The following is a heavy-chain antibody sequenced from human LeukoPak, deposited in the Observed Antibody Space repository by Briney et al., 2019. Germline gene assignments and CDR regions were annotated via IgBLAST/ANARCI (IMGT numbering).Heavy chain of an antibody. Sequence: GGSLRLSCAASGFTFSSYWMHWVRQAPGKGLVWVSRINTDGSSTSYADSVKGRFTISRDNAKNTLYLQMNSLRAEDTAVYYCARDPGSYYAPLFDYWGQGTLVTVSS. V-gene: IGHV3-74*01. CDR1: GFTFSSYW. J-gene: IGHJ4*02. CDR3: ARDPGSYYAPLFDY. CDR2: INTDGSST. D-gene: IGHD1-26*01.